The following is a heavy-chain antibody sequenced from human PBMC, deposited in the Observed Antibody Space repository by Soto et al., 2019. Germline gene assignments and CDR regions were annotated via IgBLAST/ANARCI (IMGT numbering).Heavy chain of an antibody. V-gene: IGHV4-4*07. D-gene: IGHD1-7*01. CDR3: GRESAETWDYEAY. J-gene: IGHJ4*02. Sequence: SAPLSLTYIVSGGSISSSRGGWIRQPAREGVEWIGLISNNDNTQYNPSLKSRVTVSVDTSRNQFFLNLHSGTAADSSVYFCGRESAETWDYEAYWGQGTPVTVSS. CDR1: GGSISSSR. CDR2: ISNNDNT.